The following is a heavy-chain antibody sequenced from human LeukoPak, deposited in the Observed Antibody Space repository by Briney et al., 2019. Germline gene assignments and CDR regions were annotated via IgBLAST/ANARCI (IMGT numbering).Heavy chain of an antibody. CDR3: AKGFVGGAPDY. CDR1: GFTFSNYA. Sequence: GGSLRLSCAASGFTFSNYAMSWVRQAPGKGLEWVSSITGSGGSTDCADSVKGRFSISRDNSKNSLYLQMNSLRTEDTALYYCAKGFVGGAPDYWGQGTLVTVSS. V-gene: IGHV3-23*01. J-gene: IGHJ4*02. CDR2: ITGSGGST. D-gene: IGHD1-26*01.